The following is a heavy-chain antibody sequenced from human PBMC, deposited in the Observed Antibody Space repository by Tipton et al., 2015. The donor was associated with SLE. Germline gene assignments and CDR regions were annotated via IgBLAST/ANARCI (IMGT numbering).Heavy chain of an antibody. CDR2: IYYVGKT. CDR1: GGSMRSSNHH. CDR3: GRLSAPYYFDY. J-gene: IGHJ4*02. Sequence: TLSLTCTVSGGSMRSSNHHWGWIRQPPGKGLEWIGIIYYVGKTYYNPSLKSRLTISVDTSKNQFPLNLSSLTAADTAVYYCGRLSAPYYFDYWGQGTLVTVSS. V-gene: IGHV4-39*06.